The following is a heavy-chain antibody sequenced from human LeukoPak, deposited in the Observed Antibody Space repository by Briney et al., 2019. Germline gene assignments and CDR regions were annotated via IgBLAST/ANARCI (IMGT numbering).Heavy chain of an antibody. J-gene: IGHJ4*02. V-gene: IGHV4-34*01. CDR1: GGSFSGYY. CDR2: INHSGST. Sequence: SETLSLTCAVYGGSFSGYYWSWIRQPPGKGLEWIGEINHSGSTNYNPSLKSRVTISVDTSKNQFSLKLSSVTAADTAAYYCARGGGGYDSKYYFDYWGQGTLVTVSS. CDR3: ARGGGGYDSKYYFDY. D-gene: IGHD5-12*01.